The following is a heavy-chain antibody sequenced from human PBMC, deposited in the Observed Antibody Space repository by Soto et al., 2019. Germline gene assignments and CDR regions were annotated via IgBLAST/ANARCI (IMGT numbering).Heavy chain of an antibody. V-gene: IGHV1-69*13. CDR1: GGTFSSYA. Sequence: ASVKVSCKASGGTFSSYAISWVRQAPGQGLEWMGGIIPIFGTANYAQKFQGRVTITADESTSTAYMELSSLRSEDTAVYYCAIDLASSSWTEIDYWDQGTLVTVSS. D-gene: IGHD6-13*01. CDR3: AIDLASSSWTEIDY. J-gene: IGHJ4*02. CDR2: IIPIFGTA.